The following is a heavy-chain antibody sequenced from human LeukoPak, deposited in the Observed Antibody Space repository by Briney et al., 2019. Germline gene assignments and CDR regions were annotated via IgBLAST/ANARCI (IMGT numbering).Heavy chain of an antibody. Sequence: GESLKISCKASGSSFTNFWIGWVRPPPGKGLEWMGIIHPGDGDTRYSPSFQGQVTISADKSISTAFLQWRSLKASDTAMFYCARVWGYCSSTSCHPGRLDPWGQGTLVTVSS. CDR3: ARVWGYCSSTSCHPGRLDP. J-gene: IGHJ5*02. D-gene: IGHD2-2*01. CDR1: GSSFTNFW. V-gene: IGHV5-51*01. CDR2: IHPGDGDT.